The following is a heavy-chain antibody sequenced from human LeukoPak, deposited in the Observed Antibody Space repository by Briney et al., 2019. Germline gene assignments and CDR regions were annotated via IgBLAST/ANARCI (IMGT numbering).Heavy chain of an antibody. Sequence: GASVKVSCKASGYTFTGHYIHWLRQAPAQGLEWMGWIDPISGGTNYAQKFQDTITMTRDKSIATAYMEVRRLNSDDTAVYYCARSGFTTGFYLDFWGQGTLVAVSS. CDR2: IDPISGGT. CDR1: GYTFTGHY. D-gene: IGHD1-1*01. J-gene: IGHJ4*02. V-gene: IGHV1-2*02. CDR3: ARSGFTTGFYLDF.